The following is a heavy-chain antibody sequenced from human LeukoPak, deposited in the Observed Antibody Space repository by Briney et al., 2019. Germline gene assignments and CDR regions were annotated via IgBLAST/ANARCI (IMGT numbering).Heavy chain of an antibody. CDR2: MNPNSGNT. V-gene: IGHV1-8*01. Sequence: ASVKVSCKASGYTFTSYDINWVRQATGQGLEWMGWMNPNSGNTGYAQKFQGRVTMTRNTSISTAYMELSSLRSEDTAVYYCASSPYYDFWSGYSSPNWFDPWGQGTLVTVSS. CDR1: GYTFTSYD. CDR3: ASSPYYDFWSGYSSPNWFDP. J-gene: IGHJ5*02. D-gene: IGHD3-3*01.